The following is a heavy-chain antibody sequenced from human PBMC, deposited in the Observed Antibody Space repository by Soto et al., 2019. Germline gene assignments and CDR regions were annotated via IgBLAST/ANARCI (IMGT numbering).Heavy chain of an antibody. D-gene: IGHD2-2*02. CDR1: GFTFSSYS. V-gene: IGHV3-21*01. J-gene: IGHJ5*02. CDR3: ARDWGVVPAAIHYWFDP. CDR2: ISSSSYI. Sequence: GGSLRLSCAASGFTFSSYSMNWVRQAPGKGLEWVSSISSSSYIYYADSVKGRFTISRDNAKNSLYLQMNSLRAEDTAVYYCARDWGVVPAAIHYWFDPWGQGTLVTVSS.